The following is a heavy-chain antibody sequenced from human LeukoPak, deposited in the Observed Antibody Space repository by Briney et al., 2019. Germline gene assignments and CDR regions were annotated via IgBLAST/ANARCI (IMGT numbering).Heavy chain of an antibody. D-gene: IGHD2-2*01. V-gene: IGHV3-9*01. CDR2: LSWNSGAL. Sequence: PGGSLRLSCEASGFTFDNYAMHWVRQAPGKGLEWVSGLSWNSGALGYADSVRGRFTISRDNAKNPLYLQMNSLTAEDTALYYCTKAESSTFYYGYFDSWGQGTLVTVSS. CDR1: GFTFDNYA. J-gene: IGHJ4*02. CDR3: TKAESSTFYYGYFDS.